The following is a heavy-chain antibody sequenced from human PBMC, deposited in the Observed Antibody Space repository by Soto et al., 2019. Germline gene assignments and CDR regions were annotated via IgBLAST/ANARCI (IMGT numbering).Heavy chain of an antibody. J-gene: IGHJ4*02. CDR2: ISYDGSNK. CDR3: AKGIFQAVAGTGGY. CDR1: GFTFSSYG. Sequence: QVQLVESGGGVVQPGRSLRLSCAASGFTFSSYGMHWVRQAPGKGLEWVAVISYDGSNKYYADSVKGRFTISRDNSKNTLYLQMNSLRAEDTAVYYCAKGIFQAVAGTGGYWGQGTLVTVSS. V-gene: IGHV3-30*18. D-gene: IGHD6-19*01.